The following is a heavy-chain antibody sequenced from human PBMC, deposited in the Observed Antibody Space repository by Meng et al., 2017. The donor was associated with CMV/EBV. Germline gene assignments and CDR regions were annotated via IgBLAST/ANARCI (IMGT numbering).Heavy chain of an antibody. CDR2: ISSSSSYI. Sequence: GESLKISCAASGFTFSSYSMNWVRQAPGKGLEWVSSISSSSSYIYYADSVKGRFTISRDNAKNSLYLQMNSLRAEDTAVYYCGFSSWYKGPSGYWGQGTLVTVS. CDR1: GFTFSSYS. V-gene: IGHV3-21*01. D-gene: IGHD6-13*01. J-gene: IGHJ4*02. CDR3: GFSSWYKGPSGY.